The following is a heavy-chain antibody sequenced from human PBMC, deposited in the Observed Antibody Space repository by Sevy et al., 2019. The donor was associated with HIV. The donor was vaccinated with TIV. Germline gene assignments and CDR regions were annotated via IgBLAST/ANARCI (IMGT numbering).Heavy chain of an antibody. D-gene: IGHD6-19*01. CDR1: GFTFSSYW. Sequence: GGYLRLSCAASGFTFSSYWMSWVRQAPGKGLERVANIKQDGSEKYYVDSVKGRFTISRDNAKNSLYLQMNSLRAEDTAVYYCARDESCGWYVDYYYYGMDVWGQGTTVTVSS. CDR3: ARDESCGWYVDYYYYGMDV. J-gene: IGHJ6*02. CDR2: IKQDGSEK. V-gene: IGHV3-7*01.